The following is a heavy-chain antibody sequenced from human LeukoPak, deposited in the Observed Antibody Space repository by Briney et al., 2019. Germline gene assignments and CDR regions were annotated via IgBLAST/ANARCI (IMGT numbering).Heavy chain of an antibody. CDR2: IYPGDSDT. D-gene: IGHD3-3*01. CDR3: ARLVAPDYDFWSGYYTGEGFFDY. J-gene: IGHJ4*02. CDR1: GYSFTSYW. V-gene: IGHV5-51*01. Sequence: GESLKISCKGSGYSFTSYWIGWVRQMPGKGLEWMGIIYPGDSDTRYSPSFQGQVTISADKSISTAYLQWSSLKASDTAMYYCARLVAPDYDFWSGYYTGEGFFDYWGQGTLVTVSS.